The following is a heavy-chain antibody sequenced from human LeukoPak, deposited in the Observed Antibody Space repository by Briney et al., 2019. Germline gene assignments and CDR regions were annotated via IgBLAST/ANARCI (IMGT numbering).Heavy chain of an antibody. CDR2: ISGSGGST. CDR3: AKAGGYYYGSGIRY. CDR1: GFTFSSYA. D-gene: IGHD3-10*01. J-gene: IGHJ4*02. V-gene: IGHV3-23*01. Sequence: GGSLRLSCAASGFTFSSYAVSWVRQAPGKGLEWVSAISGSGGSTYYADSVKGRFTISRDNSKNTLYLQMNSLRAEDTAVYYCAKAGGYYYGSGIRYWGQGTLVTVSS.